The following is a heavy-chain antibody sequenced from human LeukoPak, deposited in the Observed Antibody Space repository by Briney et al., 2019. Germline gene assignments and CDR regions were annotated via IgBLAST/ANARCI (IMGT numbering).Heavy chain of an antibody. J-gene: IGHJ4*02. Sequence: PGGSLRLSCAASGSTFGSYEMNWVRQAPGKGLEWVSYISSSGSTIYYADSVKGRFTISRDNAKNSLYLQMNSLRAEDTAVYYCVRLKFFGVVIIDYWGQGTVVTVSS. CDR2: ISSSGSTI. V-gene: IGHV3-48*03. CDR1: GSTFGSYE. D-gene: IGHD3-3*01. CDR3: VRLKFFGVVIIDY.